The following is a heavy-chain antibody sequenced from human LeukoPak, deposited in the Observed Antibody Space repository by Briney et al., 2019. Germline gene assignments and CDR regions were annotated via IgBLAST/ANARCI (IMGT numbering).Heavy chain of an antibody. D-gene: IGHD5-12*01. V-gene: IGHV1-24*01. CDR1: GYTLTELS. Sequence: GASVKVSCKVSGYTLTELSMHWVRQAPGKGLEWMGGFDPEDGETIYAQKFQGRVTMTEDTSTDTAYMELSSLRSEDTAVYYCATERDGYNYSPGELKPNDIWGQGTMVTVSS. CDR2: FDPEDGET. J-gene: IGHJ3*02. CDR3: ATERDGYNYSPGELKPNDI.